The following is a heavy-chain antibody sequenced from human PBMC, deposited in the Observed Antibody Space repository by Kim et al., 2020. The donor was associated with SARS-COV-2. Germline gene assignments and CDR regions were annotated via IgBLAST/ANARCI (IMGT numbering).Heavy chain of an antibody. CDR3: AKGVRSSSYYFDY. D-gene: IGHD6-6*01. V-gene: IGHV1-2*02. CDR1: GYTFTGYY. J-gene: IGHJ4*02. Sequence: ASVKVSCKASGYTFTGYYMHWVRQAPGQGLEWMGWINPNIGGTNYAQKFQGRVTMTRDTSISTAYMELSRLRSDDTAVYYCAKGVRSSSYYFDYWGQGTLVTVSS. CDR2: INPNIGGT.